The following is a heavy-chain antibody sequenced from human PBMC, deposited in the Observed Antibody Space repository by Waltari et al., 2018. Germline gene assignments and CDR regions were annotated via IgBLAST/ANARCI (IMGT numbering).Heavy chain of an antibody. CDR1: DFTFSSYS. CDR3: ARGFWFATVSTFTWFDP. CDR2: ISSTSHYI. Sequence: EEQLVESGGGLVKPGGSLRLSCAASDFTFSSYSMNWVRQAPGKGLEWVALISSTSHYIYYADSVKGRFTISRDNAKNSLYLQMNSLRAEDTAVYYCARGFWFATVSTFTWFDPWGQGTLVTVSS. V-gene: IGHV3-21*01. D-gene: IGHD4-17*01. J-gene: IGHJ5*02.